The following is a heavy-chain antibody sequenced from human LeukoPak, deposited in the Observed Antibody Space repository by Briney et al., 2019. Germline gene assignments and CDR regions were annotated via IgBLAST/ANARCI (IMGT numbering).Heavy chain of an antibody. CDR2: FDGNGPNT. CDR1: GFTFSSFA. V-gene: IGHV3-23*01. CDR3: AKPRTTGLGWAQFDY. J-gene: IGHJ4*02. D-gene: IGHD2-8*02. Sequence: GGSLRLSGAASGFTFSSFAMTWVRQAPGKGLEWVSGFDGNGPNTYYADSVKGRWTISRDNSRNTLYLEMNSLRPEDTAIYYCAKPRTTGLGWAQFDYWGQGSLVTVSS.